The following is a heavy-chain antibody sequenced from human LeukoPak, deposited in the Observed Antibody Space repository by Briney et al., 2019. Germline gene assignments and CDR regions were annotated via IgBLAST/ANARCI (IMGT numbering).Heavy chain of an antibody. J-gene: IGHJ3*02. CDR2: ISYDGSNK. CDR3: ARDRSDIVVVPAASQGAFDI. CDR1: GFTFSSYA. D-gene: IGHD2-2*01. V-gene: IGHV3-30*04. Sequence: HSGGSLRLSCAASGFTFSSYAMHWVRQAPGKGLEWVAVISYDGSNKYYADSVKGRFTISRDNSKNTLYLQMNSLRAEDTAVYYCARDRSDIVVVPAASQGAFDIWGQGTMVTVSS.